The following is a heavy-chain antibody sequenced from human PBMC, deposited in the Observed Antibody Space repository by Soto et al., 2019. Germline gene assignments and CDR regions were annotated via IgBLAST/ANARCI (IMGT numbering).Heavy chain of an antibody. Sequence: QLRLQESGPGLVKPSETLSLTCTVSGVSISRSGYYWGWIRQSPGKGLEWIGSFYYSGSTYYNPSLKSRVTISVDTSKNQFSLMLTSVTAADTAVYYCARGYCGDGRCYSAYWGQGTLVTVSS. V-gene: IGHV4-39*01. CDR3: ARGYCGDGRCYSAY. J-gene: IGHJ4*02. D-gene: IGHD2-15*01. CDR1: GVSISRSGYY. CDR2: FYYSGST.